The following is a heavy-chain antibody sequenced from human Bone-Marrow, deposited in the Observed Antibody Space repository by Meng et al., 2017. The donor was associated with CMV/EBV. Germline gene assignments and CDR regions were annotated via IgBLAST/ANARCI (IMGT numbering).Heavy chain of an antibody. CDR2: MNPNSGNT. J-gene: IGHJ3*02. V-gene: IGHV1-18*01. D-gene: IGHD3-10*01. Sequence: ASVKVSCKASGYTFFSYDINWVRQATGQGLEWMGWMNPNSGNTNYAQKLQGRVTMTTDTSTSTAYMELRSLRSDDTAVYYCARDRKNLYYYGSGRPDAFDIWGQGPMVT. CDR1: GYTFFSYD. CDR3: ARDRKNLYYYGSGRPDAFDI.